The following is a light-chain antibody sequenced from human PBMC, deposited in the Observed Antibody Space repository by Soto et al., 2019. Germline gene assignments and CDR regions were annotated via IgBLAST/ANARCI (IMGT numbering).Light chain of an antibody. Sequence: DIVMTQSPDSLAVSQGERATINCKSSQSVLHSSSNRNYLAWYQQKSGQPPKFLIYWASTRGSGVPGRFSGSGSGADFTLSIGTLLAEDGAVYDCQQYYSSPQTFGQGTKVEIK. CDR1: QSVLHSSSNRNY. J-gene: IGKJ1*01. V-gene: IGKV4-1*01. CDR2: WAS. CDR3: QQYYSSPQT.